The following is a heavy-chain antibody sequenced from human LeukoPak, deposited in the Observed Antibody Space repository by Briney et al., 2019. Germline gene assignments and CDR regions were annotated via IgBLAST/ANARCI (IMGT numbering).Heavy chain of an antibody. Sequence: SETLSLTCTVSGGSISSFYWSWIRQPPEKGLEWIGYISHSGTTNYNPSLKSRVTISVDTSMNQFSLKLSSVTAADTAVYYCARSNRESYYRGYYFDYWGQGTLVTVSS. D-gene: IGHD1-26*01. CDR1: GGSISSFY. CDR3: ARSNRESYYRGYYFDY. J-gene: IGHJ4*02. CDR2: ISHSGTT. V-gene: IGHV4-59*01.